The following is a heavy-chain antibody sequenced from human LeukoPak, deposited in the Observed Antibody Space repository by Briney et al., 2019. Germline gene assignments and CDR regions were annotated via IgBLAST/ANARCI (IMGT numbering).Heavy chain of an antibody. V-gene: IGHV1-18*01. CDR3: ARVNYDFWSGYLSYYYYYMDV. Sequence: ASVKVSCKASGYTFTSYGISWVRQAPGQSLEWMGWISAYNGNTNYAQKTQGRVTMTTDTSTSTAYMELRSLRSDDTAVYYCARVNYDFWSGYLSYYYYYMDVWGKGTTVTVSS. D-gene: IGHD3-3*01. CDR2: ISAYNGNT. CDR1: GYTFTSYG. J-gene: IGHJ6*03.